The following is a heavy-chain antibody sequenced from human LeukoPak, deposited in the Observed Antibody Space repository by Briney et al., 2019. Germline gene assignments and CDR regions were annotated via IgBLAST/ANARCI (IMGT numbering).Heavy chain of an antibody. D-gene: IGHD2-21*02. CDR3: ARLDSAGDWLY. Sequence: PGESLKISCQGSGYSFATYWIGWVRQMPGKGLEWMGIIYPRNSNTRYSASFQGQVTISADTSINTAYLQWSTLKASDTAMYYCARLDSAGDWLYWGQGTLVTVSS. CDR1: GYSFATYW. V-gene: IGHV5-51*01. J-gene: IGHJ4*02. CDR2: IYPRNSNT.